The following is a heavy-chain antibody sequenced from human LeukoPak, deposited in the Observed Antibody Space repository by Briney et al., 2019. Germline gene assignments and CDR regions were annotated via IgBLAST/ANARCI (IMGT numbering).Heavy chain of an antibody. J-gene: IGHJ6*03. CDR1: GFTFGDYA. CDR3: AKDSAFYYIDV. Sequence: PGGSLRLSCTASGFTFGDYAMGWFRQAPGKGLEWVAFIRYNGNNQYYADSVKGRFTISRDNSKNTLYLQMNSLKGDDTAVYYCAKDSAFYYIDVWGKGTTVIISS. V-gene: IGHV3-30*02. D-gene: IGHD3-10*01. CDR2: IRYNGNNQ.